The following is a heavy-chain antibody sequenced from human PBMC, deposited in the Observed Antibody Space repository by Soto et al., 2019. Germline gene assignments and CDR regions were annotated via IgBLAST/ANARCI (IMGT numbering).Heavy chain of an antibody. CDR2: IYYSGST. V-gene: IGHV4-59*01. CDR3: ARVQQWLELLFDY. CDR1: GGSISSYY. Sequence: SETLSLTCTVSGGSISSYYWSWIRQPPGKGLEWIGYIYYSGSTNYNPSLKSRVTISVDTSKNQFSLKLSSVTAADTAVYYCARVQQWLELLFDYWGQGTLVTVSS. J-gene: IGHJ4*02. D-gene: IGHD6-19*01.